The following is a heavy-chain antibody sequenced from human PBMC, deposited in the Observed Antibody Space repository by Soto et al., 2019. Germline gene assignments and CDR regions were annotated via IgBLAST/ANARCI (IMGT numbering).Heavy chain of an antibody. V-gene: IGHV3-7*03. Sequence: GGSLRLSCAASGFSVRSNYMSWVRQAPGRGLEWVANIKQDGSEKYYVDSVKGRFTISRDNAKNSLYLQMNSLRAEDTAVYYCAGLTYYYDSSGYFYWLDPWGQGTLVTVSS. D-gene: IGHD3-22*01. J-gene: IGHJ5*02. CDR1: GFSVRSNY. CDR2: IKQDGSEK. CDR3: AGLTYYYDSSGYFYWLDP.